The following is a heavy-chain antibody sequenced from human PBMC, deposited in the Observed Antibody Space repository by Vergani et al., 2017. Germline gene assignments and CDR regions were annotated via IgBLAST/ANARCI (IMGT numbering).Heavy chain of an antibody. V-gene: IGHV3-33*01. CDR3: ARDRSRYCSSTSCYTTGLRDYGMDV. J-gene: IGHJ6*02. CDR2: IWYAGSNK. Sequence: QVQLVESGGGVVQPGRSLRLSCAASGFTFSTYGMHWVRQTPGKGLEWVAVIWYAGSNKYYADSVKGRFTISRDNSKNTLYLQMNSLRAEDTAVYYCARDRSRYCSSTSCYTTGLRDYGMDVWGQGTTVTVSS. CDR1: GFTFSTYG. D-gene: IGHD2-2*02.